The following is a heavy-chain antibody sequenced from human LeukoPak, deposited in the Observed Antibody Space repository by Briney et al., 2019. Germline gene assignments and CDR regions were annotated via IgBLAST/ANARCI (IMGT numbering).Heavy chain of an antibody. CDR1: GGSISSYY. J-gene: IGHJ5*02. V-gene: IGHV4-4*07. Sequence: SETLSLTCTVSGGSISSYYWSWIRQPAGKGLEWIGRIYTSGSTNYNPSLKSRVTMSVDTSKNQFSLKLNSVTAADTAVYYCARRNTMTRSGFDTWGQETLVTVSS. D-gene: IGHD3-22*01. CDR2: IYTSGST. CDR3: ARRNTMTRSGFDT.